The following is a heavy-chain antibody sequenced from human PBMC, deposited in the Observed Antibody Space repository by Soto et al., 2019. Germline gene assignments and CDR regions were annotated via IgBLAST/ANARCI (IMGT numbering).Heavy chain of an antibody. V-gene: IGHV4-31*03. J-gene: IGHJ4*02. CDR2: IHNSGSP. CDR1: GASIYNGGYF. Sequence: SETLSLTCSVSGASIYNGGYFWSWIRQSPGKGLEWIGHIHNSGSPYNNPSLKSRVTISVDTSKNQFSLKLSSVTAADTAVYYCAREPSIWGQGTLVTVSS. CDR3: AREPSI.